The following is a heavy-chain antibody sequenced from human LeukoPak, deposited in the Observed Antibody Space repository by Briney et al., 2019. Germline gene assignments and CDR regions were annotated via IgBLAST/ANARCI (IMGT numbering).Heavy chain of an antibody. CDR1: GYTFTGYY. Sequence: VASVKVSCKASGYTFTGYYMHWVRQAPGQGLAWMGWINPNSGGTNYAQKFQGRVTMTRDTSISTAYMELSRLRSDDTAVYYCARVPIAAAGTLFDYWGQGTLVTVSS. J-gene: IGHJ4*02. CDR3: ARVPIAAAGTLFDY. D-gene: IGHD6-13*01. V-gene: IGHV1-2*02. CDR2: INPNSGGT.